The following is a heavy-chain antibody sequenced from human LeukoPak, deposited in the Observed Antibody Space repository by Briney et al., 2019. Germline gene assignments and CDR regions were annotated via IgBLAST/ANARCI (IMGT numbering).Heavy chain of an antibody. V-gene: IGHV4-34*01. CDR1: GGSFSGYY. J-gene: IGHJ4*02. D-gene: IGHD2-2*01. CDR3: ARGGSCSSTSCYGLGCEY. Sequence: SETLSLTCAVYGGSFSGYYWSWIRQPPGKGLEWIGEINHSGSTNYNPSLKSRVTISVDTSKNQFSLKLSSVTAADTAVYYCARGGSCSSTSCYGLGCEYWGQGTLVTVSS. CDR2: INHSGST.